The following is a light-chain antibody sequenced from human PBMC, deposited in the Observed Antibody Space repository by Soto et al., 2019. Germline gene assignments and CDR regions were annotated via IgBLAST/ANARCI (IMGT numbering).Light chain of an antibody. CDR3: QHYNSYSEA. V-gene: IGKV1-6*01. CDR1: QGIRND. Sequence: AIQMTQSPSCLSASVGDRVTITCRASQGIRNDLGWYQQKPGKAPKLLIYAASSLHSGVPSRFSGSGSGTDFTLTISSLQPDDFATYYCQHYNSYSEAFGQGTKVDIK. CDR2: AAS. J-gene: IGKJ1*01.